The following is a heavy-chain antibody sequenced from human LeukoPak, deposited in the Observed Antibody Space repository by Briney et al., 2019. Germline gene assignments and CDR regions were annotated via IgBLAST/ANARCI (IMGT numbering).Heavy chain of an antibody. CDR3: ARPSDGWFGEQFGGMDV. D-gene: IGHD3-10*01. Sequence: ASVKVSCKASGFTFTSSAVQWVRQARGQRLEWIGWMNPNSGNTGYAQKFQGRVTMTRNTSISTAYMELSSLRSEDTAVYYCARPSDGWFGEQFGGMDVWGQGTTVTVSS. V-gene: IGHV1-8*02. CDR1: GFTFTSSA. CDR2: MNPNSGNT. J-gene: IGHJ6*02.